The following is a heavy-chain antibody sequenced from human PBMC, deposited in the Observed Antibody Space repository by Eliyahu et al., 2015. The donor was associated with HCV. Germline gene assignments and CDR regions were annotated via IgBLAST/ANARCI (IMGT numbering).Heavy chain of an antibody. J-gene: IGHJ3*01. V-gene: IGHV6-1*01. CDR2: TYYASKWYN. CDR1: GDSVSANSIA. Sequence: QVQLQQSGPGLVKPSQTLSLTCAISGDSVSANSIAWNWIRQSPSRGLEWLGRTYYASKWYNDYAGSVKGRITINPDTSKNQFSLQLDSVTPEDTAVYYCARGRASTFDFWGQGTMVTVAS. D-gene: IGHD5/OR15-5a*01. CDR3: ARGRASTFDF.